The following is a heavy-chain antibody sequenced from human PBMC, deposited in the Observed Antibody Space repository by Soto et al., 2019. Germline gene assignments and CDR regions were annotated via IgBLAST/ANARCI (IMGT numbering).Heavy chain of an antibody. CDR3: ARGDGYIFDY. Sequence: QVQLVQSGAEVKKPGASVKVSCKASGYTFISYDINWVRQATGQGLEWMGWMNPNTGDTGYAQKFQGRVTMTRNTSINTANLDLSSLRSDDTAVYFCARGDGYIFDYWGQGTLVTASS. D-gene: IGHD5-12*01. J-gene: IGHJ4*02. CDR2: MNPNTGDT. V-gene: IGHV1-8*01. CDR1: GYTFISYD.